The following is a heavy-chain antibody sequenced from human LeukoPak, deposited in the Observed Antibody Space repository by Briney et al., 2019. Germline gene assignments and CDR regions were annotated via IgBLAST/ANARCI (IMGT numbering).Heavy chain of an antibody. J-gene: IGHJ4*02. V-gene: IGHV3-66*02. CDR3: ARAPCGTTKCRVDY. CDR2: IYSGGST. Sequence: GGSLRLSCAASGFTVSSNYMSWVRQAPGKGLEWVSVIYSGGSTYYADSVKGRFTISRDNSKNTLYLQMNSLRAEDTAVYYCARAPCGTTKCRVDYWGQGTLVTVSS. CDR1: GFTVSSNY. D-gene: IGHD1-1*01.